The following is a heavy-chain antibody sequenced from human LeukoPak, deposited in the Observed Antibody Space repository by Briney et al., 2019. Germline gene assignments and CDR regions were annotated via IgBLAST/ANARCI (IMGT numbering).Heavy chain of an antibody. CDR2: ISGSGKNT. D-gene: IGHD3-10*01. CDR3: AKYVFSYGSGSYLAH. CDR1: GFTFSSYW. J-gene: IGHJ4*02. Sequence: PGGSLRLSCAASGFTFSSYWMSWVRQAPGRGLEWLSGISGSGKNTYYADSVKGRFIISRDNPKNTVYLQIKSLGAEDTAIYYCAKYVFSYGSGSYLAHWGQGTQVTVSS. V-gene: IGHV3-23*01.